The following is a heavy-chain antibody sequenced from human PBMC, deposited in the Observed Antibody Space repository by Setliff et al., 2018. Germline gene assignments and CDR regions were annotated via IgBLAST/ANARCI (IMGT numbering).Heavy chain of an antibody. Sequence: SETLSLTCTVSGGSISSGGYYWSWIRQHPGKGLEWIGYIYYSGSTYYNPSLKSRVTISVDTSKNQFSLKLSSVTAADTAVYYCARDRYGSGSLFDYWGQGTLVTV. CDR2: IYYSGST. CDR3: ARDRYGSGSLFDY. CDR1: GGSISSGGYY. V-gene: IGHV4-31*03. D-gene: IGHD3-10*01. J-gene: IGHJ4*02.